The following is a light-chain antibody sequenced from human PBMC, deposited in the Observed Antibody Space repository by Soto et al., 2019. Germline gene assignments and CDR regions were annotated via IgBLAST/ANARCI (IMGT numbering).Light chain of an antibody. CDR3: QQYNDWPPIT. Sequence: EIIMTQSPATLSVSPGERATLSCRASQSVSNTLAWYQQRPGQAPSLLIYYASTRATGIPARFSGSGSGTEFTLTISSLQYEDFALYYCQQYNDWPPITFGQGTRLEIK. J-gene: IGKJ5*01. V-gene: IGKV3-15*01. CDR1: QSVSNT. CDR2: YAS.